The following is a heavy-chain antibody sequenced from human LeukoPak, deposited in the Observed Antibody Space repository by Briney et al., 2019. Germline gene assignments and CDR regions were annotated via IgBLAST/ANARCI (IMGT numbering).Heavy chain of an antibody. V-gene: IGHV4-34*01. CDR1: GGSFSGYY. J-gene: IGHJ4*02. D-gene: IGHD6-13*01. Sequence: SETLSLTCAVYGGSFSGYYWSWIRQPSGKGLERIGEINHSGNTNYNPSLKSRVNISVDTSKNQFSLKLSSVTAADTAVYYCARGDRAAAATFDYWGQGTLVTVSS. CDR2: INHSGNT. CDR3: ARGDRAAAATFDY.